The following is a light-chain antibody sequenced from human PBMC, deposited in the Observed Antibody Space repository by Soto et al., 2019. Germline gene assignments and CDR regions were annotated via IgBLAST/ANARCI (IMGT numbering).Light chain of an antibody. CDR3: QFYGDPSKT. J-gene: IGKJ1*01. CDR2: GAS. CDR1: QSVIRRF. V-gene: IGKV3-20*01. Sequence: EIVLTQFPGTLSLSPGDRATLSYRASQSVIRRFFAWYQQKPGQAPRLLIHGASTRATGTPDRFSGSGSGTEFTLTISRLEPEDFAVYYCQFYGDPSKTFGQGTKVDI.